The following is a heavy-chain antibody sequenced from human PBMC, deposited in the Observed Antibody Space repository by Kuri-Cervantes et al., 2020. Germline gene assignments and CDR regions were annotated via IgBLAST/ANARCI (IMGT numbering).Heavy chain of an antibody. V-gene: IGHV5-51*01. J-gene: IGHJ6*02. Sequence: GESLKISCQGSGYSFISYWIGWVRQMPGKGLEWLGIIYPGHSDTRYSPSFQGQVTISADKSISTAYLQSSSLRASDTAMYYCARPYGTATYYAYYAMYVWGQGTTVTVSS. CDR1: GYSFISYW. D-gene: IGHD3-10*01. CDR3: ARPYGTATYYAYYAMYV. CDR2: IYPGHSDT.